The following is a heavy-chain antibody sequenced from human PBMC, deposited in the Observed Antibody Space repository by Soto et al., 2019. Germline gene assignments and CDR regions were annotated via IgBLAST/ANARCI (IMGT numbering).Heavy chain of an antibody. CDR3: ASPAGADYAFDY. J-gene: IGHJ4*02. CDR2: IYYRGYT. CDR1: GGSITSSSYY. V-gene: IGHV4-39*01. Sequence: SETLSLTCAVPGGSITSSSYYWGWIRQAPGRGLEWIGTIYYRGYTYYNPSLESRVTISADTSKNQLSLNLRSVTAADTAVYYCASPAGADYAFDYWGQGILVTVSS. D-gene: IGHD4-17*01.